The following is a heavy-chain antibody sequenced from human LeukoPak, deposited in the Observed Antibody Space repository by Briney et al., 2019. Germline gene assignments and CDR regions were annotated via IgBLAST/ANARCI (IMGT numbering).Heavy chain of an antibody. J-gene: IGHJ5*02. CDR1: GGSINSYY. CDR2: IYYSGTT. CDR3: ARGRGGGGSSNNWFDP. D-gene: IGHD2-15*01. V-gene: IGHV4-59*12. Sequence: SETLSLTCTVSGGSINSYYWSWIRQPPGKGLEWIGYIYYSGTTNYNPSLKSRVTISVDTSKNQFSLKLISVTVADTAVYFCARGRGGGGSSNNWFDPWGRGTLVIVSS.